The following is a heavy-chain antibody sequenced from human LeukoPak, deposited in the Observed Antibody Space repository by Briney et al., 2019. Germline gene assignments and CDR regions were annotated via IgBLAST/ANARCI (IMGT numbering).Heavy chain of an antibody. CDR2: MNPNSGNT. D-gene: IGHD3-3*01. V-gene: IGHV1-8*02. CDR3: ASLTYYDFWSGYNYAFDI. Sequence: ASVKVSCKASGDTFTSYDINWVRQATGQGLEWMGWMNPNSGNTGYAQKFQGRVTMTRDTSISTAYMELSSLRSDDTAVYYCASLTYYDFWSGYNYAFDIWGQGTMVTVSS. CDR1: GDTFTSYD. J-gene: IGHJ3*02.